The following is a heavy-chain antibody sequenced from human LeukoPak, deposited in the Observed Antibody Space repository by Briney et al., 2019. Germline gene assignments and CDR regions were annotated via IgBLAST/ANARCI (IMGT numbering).Heavy chain of an antibody. D-gene: IGHD1-26*01. CDR3: ARSGSYTGELFDY. CDR2: ISAYNGYT. J-gene: IGHJ4*02. Sequence: GASVKVSCKASGYTFTGYYMHWVRQAPGQGLEWMGWISAYNGYTDYAQKLQFRVTMTTDTSTSTAYMELRSLRSDDTAVYYCARSGSYTGELFDYWGQGTLVTVSS. CDR1: GYTFTGYY. V-gene: IGHV1-18*04.